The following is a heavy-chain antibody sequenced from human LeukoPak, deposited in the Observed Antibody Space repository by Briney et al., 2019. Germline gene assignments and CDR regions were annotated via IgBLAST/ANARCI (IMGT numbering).Heavy chain of an antibody. CDR3: VRGGGLPNCGGFCPPDT. J-gene: IGHJ3*01. Sequence: SETLSLTCAVSGASITTARYSWNWIRQPPGEGLEWIGCFHHAGSSYYNPSLRSRVTISGDRSKNQVSLNLSSVTAADAALYFCVRGGGLPNCGGFCPPDTWGQGKMVIVSS. CDR2: FHHAGSS. CDR1: GASITTARYS. V-gene: IGHV4-30-2*01. D-gene: IGHD2-21*01.